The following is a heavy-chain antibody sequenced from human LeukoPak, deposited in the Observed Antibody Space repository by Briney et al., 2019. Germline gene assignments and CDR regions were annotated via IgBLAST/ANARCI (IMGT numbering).Heavy chain of an antibody. J-gene: IGHJ4*02. D-gene: IGHD3-10*01. CDR3: ARDPPRKYGSGSRTDY. V-gene: IGHV1-18*01. Sequence: GASVEVSCKASGYTFTSYGISWVRQAPGQGLEWMGWISAYNGNTNYAQKLQGRVTMTTDTSTSTAYMELRSLRSDDTAVYYCARDPPRKYGSGSRTDYWGQGTLVTVSS. CDR2: ISAYNGNT. CDR1: GYTFTSYG.